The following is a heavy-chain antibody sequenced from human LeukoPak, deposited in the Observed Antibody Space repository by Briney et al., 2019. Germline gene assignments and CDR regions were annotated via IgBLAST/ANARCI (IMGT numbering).Heavy chain of an antibody. Sequence: GGSLRLSCAASGFTFSTYHMNWVRQAPGKGLEWVSSIDTSNYMYYAGSLKGRSTISRDNAKNSLFLQMNSLRADDTAVYYCARLGGSFSNYWGQGILVTVSS. D-gene: IGHD1-26*01. V-gene: IGHV3-21*01. J-gene: IGHJ4*02. CDR3: ARLGGSFSNY. CDR2: IDTSNYM. CDR1: GFTFSTYH.